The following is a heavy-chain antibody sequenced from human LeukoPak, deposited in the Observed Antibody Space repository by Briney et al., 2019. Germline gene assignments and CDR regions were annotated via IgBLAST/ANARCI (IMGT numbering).Heavy chain of an antibody. D-gene: IGHD5-18*01. CDR3: ATPNRDPIQLGAFDI. J-gene: IGHJ3*02. Sequence: ASVKVSCKASGYTFTSYGIIWVRQAPGQGLEWMGWISAYNGNTNYAQKLQGRVTMTTDTSTSTAYMELRSLRSDDTAVYYCATPNRDPIQLGAFDIWGQGTMVTVSS. CDR2: ISAYNGNT. CDR1: GYTFTSYG. V-gene: IGHV1-18*01.